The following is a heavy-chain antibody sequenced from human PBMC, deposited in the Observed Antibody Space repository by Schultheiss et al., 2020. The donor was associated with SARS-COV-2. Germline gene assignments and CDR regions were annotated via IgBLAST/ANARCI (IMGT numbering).Heavy chain of an antibody. CDR1: GYTFTGYY. D-gene: IGHD3-10*01. CDR3: ACPSLDYFTMVRGVISYYYGMDV. V-gene: IGHV1-2*02. J-gene: IGHJ6*02. Sequence: ASVKVSCKASGYTFTGYYMHWVRQAPGQGLEWMGWINPNSGGTNYAQKFQGRVTMTRDTSISTAYMELSSLRSEDTAVYYCACPSLDYFTMVRGVISYYYGMDVWGQGTTVTVSS. CDR2: INPNSGGT.